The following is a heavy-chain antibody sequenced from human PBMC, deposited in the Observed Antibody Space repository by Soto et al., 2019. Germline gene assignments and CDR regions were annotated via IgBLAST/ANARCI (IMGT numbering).Heavy chain of an antibody. V-gene: IGHV4-59*01. CDR1: GGSISSYY. CDR3: ARDRSGPLDY. CDR2: IYYSGST. J-gene: IGHJ4*02. Sequence: TSETLSLTCTVSGGSISSYYWSWIRQPPGKGLEWIGYIYYSGSTNYNPSLKSRVTISVDTSKNQFSLKLSSVTAADTAVYYCARDRSGPLDYWGQGTLVTVSS.